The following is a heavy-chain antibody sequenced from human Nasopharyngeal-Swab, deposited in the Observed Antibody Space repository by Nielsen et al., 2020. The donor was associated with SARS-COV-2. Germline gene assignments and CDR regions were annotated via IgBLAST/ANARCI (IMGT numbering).Heavy chain of an antibody. D-gene: IGHD3-10*01. CDR1: GGSISSSSYY. V-gene: IGHV4-39*07. Sequence: GSLRLSCTVSGGSISSSSYYWGWIRQPPGKGLEWIGSIYYSGSTYYNPSLKSRVTISVDTSKNQFSLKLSSVTAADTAVNYCARERGRGGIWNYYYYYMDVWGKGTTVTVSS. CDR2: IYYSGST. CDR3: ARERGRGGIWNYYYYYMDV. J-gene: IGHJ6*03.